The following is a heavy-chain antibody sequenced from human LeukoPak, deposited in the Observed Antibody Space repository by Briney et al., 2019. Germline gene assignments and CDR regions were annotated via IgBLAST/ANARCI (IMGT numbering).Heavy chain of an antibody. V-gene: IGHV1-69*13. CDR1: GGTFISYA. J-gene: IGHJ6*02. CDR3: ARGRFGDGMDV. Sequence: ASVKVSCKASGGTFISYAISWVRQAPGQGLEWMGGIIPIFGTANYAQKFQGRVTITADESTSTAYVELSSLRSEDTAVYYCARGRFGDGMDVWGQGTTVTVSS. D-gene: IGHD3-10*01. CDR2: IIPIFGTA.